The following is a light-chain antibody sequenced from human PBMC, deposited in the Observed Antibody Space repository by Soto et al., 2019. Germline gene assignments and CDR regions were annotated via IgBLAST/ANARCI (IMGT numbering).Light chain of an antibody. V-gene: IGKV1-39*01. J-gene: IGKJ2*01. CDR3: QQTYRTPYT. CDR2: AAS. Sequence: DIQVTQSPSSLPVSIGDRITITCRSSQSISVYLNWYQKKPGTPPKLLIYAASNLQGGVPSRFSGRGSGTDFTLTISSPQPEDFATYYCQQTYRTPYTFGQGTKLEI. CDR1: QSISVY.